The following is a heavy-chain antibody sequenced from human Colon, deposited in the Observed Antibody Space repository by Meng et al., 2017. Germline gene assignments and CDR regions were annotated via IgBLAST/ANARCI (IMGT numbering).Heavy chain of an antibody. Sequence: HLLESGPDLAKHSPTLSLTFHVSGDSITMGGYYWSWIRQHPGKGLEWIGYIDHSGTTYDNPSLKTRLTMSVDTSKNQFSLKLTSVTAADTAVYYCARVVSLVVKGNWFDSWGQGTLVTVSS. D-gene: IGHD2-15*01. J-gene: IGHJ5*01. CDR2: IDHSGTT. CDR3: ARVVSLVVKGNWFDS. V-gene: IGHV4-31*03. CDR1: GDSITMGGYY.